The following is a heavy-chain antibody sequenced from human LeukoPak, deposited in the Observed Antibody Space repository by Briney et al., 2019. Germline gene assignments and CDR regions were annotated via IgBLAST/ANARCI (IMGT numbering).Heavy chain of an antibody. D-gene: IGHD4-11*01. J-gene: IGHJ4*02. V-gene: IGHV3-7*01. CDR1: GFTFGLYW. Sequence: GGSLKLSCAASGFTFGLYWMSWVRQAPGKGLEWVANIQQDGSEKYYVDSVRGRFTISRDNAKNSLYLQMNSLRAEDTAMYYCARLDGWDYNNYDYWGQGTLVTVSS. CDR3: ARLDGWDYNNYDY. CDR2: IQQDGSEK.